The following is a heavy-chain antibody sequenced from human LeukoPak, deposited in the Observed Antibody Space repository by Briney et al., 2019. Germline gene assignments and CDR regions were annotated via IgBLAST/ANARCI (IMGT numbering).Heavy chain of an antibody. CDR3: ARETTVTNWLVH. J-gene: IGHJ4*02. D-gene: IGHD4-17*01. V-gene: IGHV3-7*01. CDR2: IKQDGSEK. Sequence: GGSLRLSCAASGFTFSSYAMSWVRQAPGKGLEWVANIKQDGSEKYYVDSVKGRFTISRDNARNSLYLQMNSLRAEDTAVHYCARETTVTNWLVHWGQGTLVTVPS. CDR1: GFTFSSYA.